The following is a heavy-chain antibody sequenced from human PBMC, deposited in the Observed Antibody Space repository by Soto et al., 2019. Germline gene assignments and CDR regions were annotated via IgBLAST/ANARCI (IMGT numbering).Heavy chain of an antibody. J-gene: IGHJ5*02. CDR1: GASISSYY. Sequence: SETLSLTCTVSGASISSYYWSWIRQPAGKGLEWIGRIYTSGSTNYNPSLKGRVTMSVDTSKNQFSLKLSSVTAADTAVYYCAREEFDFWSGYYPTDTGWFDPWGQGTLVTVSS. CDR3: AREEFDFWSGYYPTDTGWFDP. V-gene: IGHV4-4*07. D-gene: IGHD3-3*01. CDR2: IYTSGST.